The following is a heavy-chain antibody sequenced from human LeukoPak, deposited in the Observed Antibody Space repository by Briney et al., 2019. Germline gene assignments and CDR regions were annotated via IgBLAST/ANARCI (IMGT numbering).Heavy chain of an antibody. CDR1: GFTFDDYA. Sequence: GGSLRLSCAASGFTFDDYAMHWVRPAPGKGLEWVSGISWNSGSIGYADSVKGRFTISRDNAKNSLYLQMNSLRAEDTALYYCARAMSTFGGVRNYFDSWGQGTLVTVSS. V-gene: IGHV3-9*01. D-gene: IGHD3-16*01. CDR3: ARAMSTFGGVRNYFDS. J-gene: IGHJ4*02. CDR2: ISWNSGSI.